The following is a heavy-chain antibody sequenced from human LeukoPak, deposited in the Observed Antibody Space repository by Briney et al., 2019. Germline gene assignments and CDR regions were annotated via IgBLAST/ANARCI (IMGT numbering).Heavy chain of an antibody. V-gene: IGHV4-59*12. J-gene: IGHJ4*02. Sequence: PSETLSLTCTVSGGSISSYYWSWIRQPPGKGLEWIGYIYYSGSTYYNPSLKSRVSISVDTSKNQFSLKLTSVTAADTAVYYCARQTGTPVPSIFDYWGQGTLVTVSS. CDR2: IYYSGST. D-gene: IGHD1-1*01. CDR3: ARQTGTPVPSIFDY. CDR1: GGSISSYY.